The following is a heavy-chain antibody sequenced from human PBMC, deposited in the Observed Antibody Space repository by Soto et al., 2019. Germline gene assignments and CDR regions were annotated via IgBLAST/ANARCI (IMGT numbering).Heavy chain of an antibody. D-gene: IGHD1-26*01. CDR3: AKEFQWELHAFDI. Sequence: QVQLVESGGGVVQPRRSLRLSCAASGFTFSTYGMHWVRQAPGKGLEWVAVMGNDGITTFYADSVKGRFTISRDNSKNTLFLQMNSLRADDTAVYYCAKEFQWELHAFDIWGQGTMVTVSS. V-gene: IGHV3-30*18. J-gene: IGHJ3*02. CDR2: MGNDGITT. CDR1: GFTFSTYG.